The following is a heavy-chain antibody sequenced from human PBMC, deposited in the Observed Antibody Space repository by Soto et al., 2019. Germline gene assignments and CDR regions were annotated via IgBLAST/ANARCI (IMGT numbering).Heavy chain of an antibody. CDR3: VKSRGGNNFDFFD. Sequence: GGSLRLSCSASGFTFSSYAMHWVRQAPGKGLEYVSGIRGNGDPPFYADSVKGRFTISRDNSKNTLYLQMSSLSADDTAVYYCVKSRGGNNFDFFDWGQGAMVTVSS. CDR2: IRGNGDPP. V-gene: IGHV3-64D*06. J-gene: IGHJ4*02. CDR1: GFTFSSYA. D-gene: IGHD5-12*01.